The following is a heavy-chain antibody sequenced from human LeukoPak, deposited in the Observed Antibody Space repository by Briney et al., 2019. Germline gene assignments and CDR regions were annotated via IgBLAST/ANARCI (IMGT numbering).Heavy chain of an antibody. D-gene: IGHD3-10*01. Sequence: SETLSLTCAVYGGSFSGYYWSWIRQPPGKGLEWVGEINHSGSTNYNPSLKSRVTISVDTSKNQFSLKLSSVTAADTAVYYCARGRPTVAYYYGSGKVNFDYWGQGTLVTVSS. V-gene: IGHV4-34*01. CDR1: GGSFSGYY. CDR2: INHSGST. J-gene: IGHJ4*02. CDR3: ARGRPTVAYYYGSGKVNFDY.